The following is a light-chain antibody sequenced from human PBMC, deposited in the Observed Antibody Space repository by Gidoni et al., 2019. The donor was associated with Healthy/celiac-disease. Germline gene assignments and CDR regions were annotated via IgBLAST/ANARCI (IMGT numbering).Light chain of an antibody. V-gene: IGKV3-15*01. J-gene: IGKJ4*01. CDR3: QQYNNWPLT. CDR2: GAY. CDR1: QSVSSN. Sequence: EIVMTQSPATLSVSPGERATLSCRASQSVSSNLAWYQQKPGQAPRLLIYGAYTRATGIPARFSGSGSGTEFTLTISSLQSEDFAVYDCQQYNNWPLTFGGGTKVEIK.